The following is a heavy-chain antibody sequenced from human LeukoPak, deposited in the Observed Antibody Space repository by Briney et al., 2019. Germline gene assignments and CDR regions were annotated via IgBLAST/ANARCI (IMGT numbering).Heavy chain of an antibody. Sequence: SETLSLTCAVYGGSFSGYYWSWIRQPPGKGLEWIGEINHSGSTNYNPSLKSRVTISVDTSKNQFSLKLSSVTAADTAVYYCARGGLELPLGDYWGQGTLVTVSS. CDR2: INHSGST. CDR1: GGSFSGYY. V-gene: IGHV4-34*01. CDR3: ARGGLELPLGDY. J-gene: IGHJ4*02. D-gene: IGHD1-7*01.